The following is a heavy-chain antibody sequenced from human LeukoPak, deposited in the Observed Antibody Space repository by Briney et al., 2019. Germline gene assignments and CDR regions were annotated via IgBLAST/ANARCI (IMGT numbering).Heavy chain of an antibody. Sequence: GASVKVSCKASGYTFTGYYMHWVRQAPGQGLEWMVWINPNSGGTNYAQKFQGRVTMTRDTSISTAYMELSRLRSDDTAVYYCARVRYYYDSSGYYHWGQGTLVTVSS. V-gene: IGHV1-2*02. J-gene: IGHJ5*02. D-gene: IGHD3-22*01. CDR2: INPNSGGT. CDR3: ARVRYYYDSSGYYH. CDR1: GYTFTGYY.